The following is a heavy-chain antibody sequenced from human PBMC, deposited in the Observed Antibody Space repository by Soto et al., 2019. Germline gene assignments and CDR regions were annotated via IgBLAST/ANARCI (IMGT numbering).Heavy chain of an antibody. D-gene: IGHD1-26*01. Sequence: SETLSLTCAVYGGSFSGYYWSWIRQPPGKGLEWTGEINHSGSTNYNPSLKSRVTISVDTSKNQFSLKLSSVTAADTAVYYCARIGGSSYLGPRLRWFDPWGQGTLVTVSS. J-gene: IGHJ5*02. CDR2: INHSGST. V-gene: IGHV4-34*01. CDR3: ARIGGSSYLGPRLRWFDP. CDR1: GGSFSGYY.